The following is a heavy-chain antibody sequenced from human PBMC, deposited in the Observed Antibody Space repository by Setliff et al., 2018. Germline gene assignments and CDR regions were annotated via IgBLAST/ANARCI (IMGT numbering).Heavy chain of an antibody. CDR3: ARVTMIALSRRAFDI. CDR1: GGSISSSSYY. J-gene: IGHJ3*02. Sequence: SETLSLTCTVSGGSISSSSYYWGWIRQPPGKGLEWIGSIYYSGSTYYNPSLKSRVTISVDTSKNQFSLKLSSVTAADTAVYYCARVTMIALSRRAFDIWGQGTMVTVSS. V-gene: IGHV4-39*07. CDR2: IYYSGST. D-gene: IGHD3-22*01.